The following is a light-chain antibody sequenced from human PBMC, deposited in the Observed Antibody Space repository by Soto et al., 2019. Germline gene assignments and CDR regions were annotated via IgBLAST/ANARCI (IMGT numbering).Light chain of an antibody. CDR3: SSFTSSGTWV. CDR2: EVS. Sequence: QSALTQPASVSGSPGQSITISCTGTSSYVGGYDYVSWYQQRPGKAPKVMIYEVSNRPSGISNRFSGSKFGNTASLTISGLPADDEADYYCSSFTSSGTWVFGGGTQLTVL. CDR1: SSYVGGYDY. J-gene: IGLJ3*02. V-gene: IGLV2-14*01.